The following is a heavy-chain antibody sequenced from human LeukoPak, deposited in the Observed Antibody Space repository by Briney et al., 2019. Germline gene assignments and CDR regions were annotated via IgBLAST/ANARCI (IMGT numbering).Heavy chain of an antibody. D-gene: IGHD3-16*01. V-gene: IGHV1-8*03. Sequence: ASVKVSCKASGYTFTSYDINWVRQATGQGLEWMGWMNPNSGNTGYAQKFQGRVTITRNTSISTAYMELSSLRSEDTAVYYCARDPSALGGFDYWGQGTLVTVSS. CDR2: MNPNSGNT. CDR1: GYTFTSYD. CDR3: ARDPSALGGFDY. J-gene: IGHJ4*02.